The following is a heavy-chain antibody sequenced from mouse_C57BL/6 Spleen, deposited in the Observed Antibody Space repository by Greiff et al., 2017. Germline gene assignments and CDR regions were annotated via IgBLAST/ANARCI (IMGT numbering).Heavy chain of an antibody. J-gene: IGHJ1*03. CDR1: GYTFTSYD. Sequence: QVQLQQSGPELVKPGASVKLSCKASGYTFTSYDINWVKQTPVHGLEWIGAIDPETGGTAYNQKFKGKAILTADKSSSTAYMELRSLTSEDSAVYYCTSPNWYWYFDVWGTGTTVTVSA. CDR2: IDPETGGT. V-gene: IGHV1-15*01. CDR3: TSPNWYWYFDV. D-gene: IGHD4-1*01.